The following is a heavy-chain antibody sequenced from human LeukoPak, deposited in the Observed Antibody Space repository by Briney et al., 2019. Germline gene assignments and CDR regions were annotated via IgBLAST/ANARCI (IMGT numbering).Heavy chain of an antibody. V-gene: IGHV3-15*01. D-gene: IGHD3-10*01. CDR2: IKSKADGGTT. Sequence: PGGSLRLSCAASGFTFSNAWMNWVRQAPGKGLEWVGRIKSKADGGTTDYAAPVKGRFTISRDDSKNTLNLQMNSLKTEDTAVYYCLTGGQYYGSQSHYSTFDIWDQGTMVTVSS. J-gene: IGHJ3*02. CDR1: GFTFSNAW. CDR3: LTGGQYYGSQSHYSTFDI.